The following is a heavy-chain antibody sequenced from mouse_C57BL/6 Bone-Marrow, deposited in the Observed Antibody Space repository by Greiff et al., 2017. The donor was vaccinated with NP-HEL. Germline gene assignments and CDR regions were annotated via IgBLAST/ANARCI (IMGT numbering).Heavy chain of an antibody. CDR1: GFTFSSYG. V-gene: IGHV5-6*01. CDR3: ARHPGSHWYFDV. Sequence: EVHLVESGGDLVKPGGSLKLSCAASGFTFSSYGMSWVRQTPDKRLEWVATISSGGSYTYYPDSVKGRFTISRDNAKNTLYLQMSSLKSEDTAMYYCARHPGSHWYFDVWGTGTTVTVSS. CDR2: ISSGGSYT. D-gene: IGHD4-1*01. J-gene: IGHJ1*03.